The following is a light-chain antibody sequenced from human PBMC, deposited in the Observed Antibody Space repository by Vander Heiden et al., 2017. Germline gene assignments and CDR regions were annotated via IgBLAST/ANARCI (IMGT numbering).Light chain of an antibody. CDR1: SSNIGSNN. Sequence: QAVLTQPPSASGTPGQWVTISCSGSSSNIGSNNVNWYHQFPGSAPKLLIYSTNQRPSGVPDRFSGSKSGTSASLAISGLQSEDEGDYYCAAWEDSLNGPVFGGGSQLTVL. V-gene: IGLV1-44*01. J-gene: IGLJ7*01. CDR3: AAWEDSLNGPV. CDR2: STN.